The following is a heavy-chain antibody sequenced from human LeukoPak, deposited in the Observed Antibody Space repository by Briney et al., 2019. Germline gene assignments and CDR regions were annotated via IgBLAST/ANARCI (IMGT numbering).Heavy chain of an antibody. CDR2: TYYRSKWYN. D-gene: IGHD6-13*01. V-gene: IGHV6-1*01. J-gene: IGHJ6*03. CDR3: ARAKDDSGSWPDYYYYMDV. CDR1: GDSVSSNSAA. Sequence: SQTLSLTCAISGDSVSSNSAAWNWIRQSPSRGLEWLGRTYYRSKWYNDYAVSVKSRITINPDTSKNQFSLQLNSVTPEDTAVYYCARAKDDSGSWPDYYYYMDVWGKGTTVTISS.